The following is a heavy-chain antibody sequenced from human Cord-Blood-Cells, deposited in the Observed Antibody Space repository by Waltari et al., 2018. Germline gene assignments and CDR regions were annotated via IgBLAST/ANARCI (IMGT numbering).Heavy chain of an antibody. Sequence: EVQLVESGGGLVQPGWSLRLSCPASGFTFSSYWMSWIRRAPGKGLGLVANIKPDGIEKYYVDAVKGRFTISRDNAKNSLYLQMNSLRGEDAAVYYCAREAVWSGPPDYWGQGTLVTVSS. D-gene: IGHD3-3*01. CDR2: IKPDGIEK. CDR1: GFTFSSYW. CDR3: AREAVWSGPPDY. J-gene: IGHJ4*02. V-gene: IGHV3-7*01.